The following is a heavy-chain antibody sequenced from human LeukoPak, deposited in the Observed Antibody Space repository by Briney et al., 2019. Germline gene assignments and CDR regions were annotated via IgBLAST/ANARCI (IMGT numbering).Heavy chain of an antibody. J-gene: IGHJ4*02. V-gene: IGHV4-59*01. CDR1: GGSISSYY. D-gene: IGHD3-10*01. CDR2: IHYSGST. Sequence: SETLSLTCTVSGGSISSYYWSWIRQPPGKGLVWIGYIHYSGSTNYNPSLKSRVTISVDTSKNQFSLKLSSVTAADTAVYYCASSQRYYYGSGSYYFFDYWGQGTLVTVSS. CDR3: ASSQRYYYGSGSYYFFDY.